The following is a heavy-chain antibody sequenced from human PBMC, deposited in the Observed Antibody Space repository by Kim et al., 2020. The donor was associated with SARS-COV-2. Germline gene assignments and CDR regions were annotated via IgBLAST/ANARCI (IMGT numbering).Heavy chain of an antibody. CDR3: AKEDAVAVAGGFDC. J-gene: IGHJ4*02. CDR1: GFTFSSYG. CDR2: ISYDGKNK. Sequence: GRSLTLSCAVSGFTFSSYGMHWVRQAPGKGLEWVAVISYDGKNKYYGEAVKGRFTISRDNSKNTLDLQIHSLRVEDTAEYYCAKEDAVAVAGGFDCWGQGTLVTVS. D-gene: IGHD6-19*01. V-gene: IGHV3-30*18.